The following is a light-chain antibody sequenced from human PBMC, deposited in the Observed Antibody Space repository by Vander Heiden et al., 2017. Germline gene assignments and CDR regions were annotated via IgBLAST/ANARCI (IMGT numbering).Light chain of an antibody. V-gene: IGLV2-14*01. J-gene: IGLJ2*01. Sequence: HSALTQPASVSGSPGQSITISCTGTTSDVGGYNYVSWYQQHPGRAPKLLIYEVSHRPSGVSDRFPGSKSGYTASLTISGLQAEDEADYYCSSYSSTSTSVVFGGGTTLSVL. CDR3: SSYSSTSTSVV. CDR2: EVS. CDR1: TSDVGGYNY.